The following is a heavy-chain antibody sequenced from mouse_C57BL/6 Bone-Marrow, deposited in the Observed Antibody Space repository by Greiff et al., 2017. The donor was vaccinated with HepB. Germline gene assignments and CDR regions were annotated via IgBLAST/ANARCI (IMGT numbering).Heavy chain of an antibody. Sequence: VQLQQPGAELVKPGASVKMSCKASGYTFTSYWITWVKPRPGQGLEWIGDIYPGSGSTNFNEKFKSKATLTVDTSSSTAYMQLSSLTSEDSAVYYCARSSTIVTFDYWGQGTTLTVSS. CDR3: ARSSTIVTFDY. V-gene: IGHV1-55*01. D-gene: IGHD2-5*01. J-gene: IGHJ2*01. CDR2: IYPGSGST. CDR1: GYTFTSYW.